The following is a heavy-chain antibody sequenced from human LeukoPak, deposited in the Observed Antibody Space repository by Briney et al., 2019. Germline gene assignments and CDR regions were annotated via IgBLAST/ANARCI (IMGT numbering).Heavy chain of an antibody. D-gene: IGHD3-10*01. CDR1: GYTFSNYG. V-gene: IGHV1-18*01. CDR3: ARAGHTMVRGSLDS. J-gene: IGHJ5*01. CDR2: ISDYKGST. Sequence: GASVKVSCKTSGYTFSNYGISWVRQAPGQGLEWMGWISDYKGSTKSAQKFQGRVTMTTDPSTSTAYMELRSLRSDDTAIYYCARAGHTMVRGSLDSWGPGTLVIVSS.